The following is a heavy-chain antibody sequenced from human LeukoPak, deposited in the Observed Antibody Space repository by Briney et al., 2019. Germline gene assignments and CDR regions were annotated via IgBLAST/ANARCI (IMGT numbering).Heavy chain of an antibody. Sequence: GASVKVSCKASGYTFTSYGISWVRQAPGQGLEWMGWISAYNGNTNYAQKLQGRVTMTTDTSTSTAYMELRSRRSDGTAVYYCAKSLPFLEWPQPHNWFDPLGQGTLVTVSS. CDR1: GYTFTSYG. CDR3: AKSLPFLEWPQPHNWFDP. J-gene: IGHJ5*02. V-gene: IGHV1-18*01. CDR2: ISAYNGNT. D-gene: IGHD3-3*01.